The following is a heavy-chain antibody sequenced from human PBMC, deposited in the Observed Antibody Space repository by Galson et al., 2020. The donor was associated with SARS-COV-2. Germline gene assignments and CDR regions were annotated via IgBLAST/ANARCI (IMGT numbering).Heavy chain of an antibody. J-gene: IGHJ6*02. Sequence: SETLSLTRTVSGGSTSSSSYYWGWIRQPPGKGQEWIGSLYYSGSTYYNPSLKSRVTISVDTSKNLFSLKLSSVTAADTAVYYCARHQTRSYGSGYYYGMDVWGQGTTVTVSS. CDR1: GGSTSSSSYY. V-gene: IGHV4-39*01. CDR2: LYYSGST. CDR3: ARHQTRSYGSGYYYGMDV. D-gene: IGHD3-10*01.